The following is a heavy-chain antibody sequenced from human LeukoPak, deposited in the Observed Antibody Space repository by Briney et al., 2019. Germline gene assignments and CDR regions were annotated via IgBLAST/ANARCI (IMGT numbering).Heavy chain of an antibody. J-gene: IGHJ6*03. D-gene: IGHD3-3*01. CDR1: GFTFSSYW. Sequence: GGSLRLSCAASGFTFSSYWMSWVRQAPGKGLEWVANIKQDGSEKYYVDSVKGRFTISRDDAKNSLYLQMNSLRAEDTAVYYCARLPAYYDFWSGYSHYYYYVDVWGKGTTVTVSS. CDR3: ARLPAYYDFWSGYSHYYYYVDV. CDR2: IKQDGSEK. V-gene: IGHV3-7*01.